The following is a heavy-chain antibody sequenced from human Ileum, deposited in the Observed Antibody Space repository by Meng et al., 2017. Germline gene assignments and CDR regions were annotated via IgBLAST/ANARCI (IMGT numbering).Heavy chain of an antibody. CDR1: GFSVSAHW. CDR3: ARSGYHNGYDY. J-gene: IGHJ4*02. CDR2: MSVDETAT. D-gene: IGHD3-22*01. V-gene: IGHV3-74*01. Sequence: ETLSLTCAVSGFSVSAHWMHWVRQAPGKGLVGIARMSVDETATTYADPVKGRFTISRDNANNTLYLQMNSLRAEDSAVYYCARSGYHNGYDYWGQGTLVTVSS.